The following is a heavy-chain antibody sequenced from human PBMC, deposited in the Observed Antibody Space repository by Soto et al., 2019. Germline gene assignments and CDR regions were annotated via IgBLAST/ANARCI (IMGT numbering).Heavy chain of an antibody. J-gene: IGHJ4*02. V-gene: IGHV4-34*01. Sequence: SETLSLTCAVYGGSFSGYYWSWIRQPPGKGLEWIGEINHSGSTNYNPSLKSRVTISVDTSKNQFSLKLSSVIAADTAVYYCAGSHYGSGSYNYYFDYWGQGTLVTVSS. D-gene: IGHD3-10*01. CDR1: GGSFSGYY. CDR2: INHSGST. CDR3: AGSHYGSGSYNYYFDY.